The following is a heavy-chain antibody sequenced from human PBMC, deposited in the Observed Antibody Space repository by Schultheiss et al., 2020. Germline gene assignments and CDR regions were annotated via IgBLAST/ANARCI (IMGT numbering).Heavy chain of an antibody. D-gene: IGHD2-15*01. CDR2: ISSNGGST. J-gene: IGHJ4*02. Sequence: GGSLRLSCAASGFTFSSYSMNWVRQAPGKGLEYVSAISSNGGSTYYADSVKGRFTISRDNSKNTLYLQMNSLRAEDTAVYYCAKSASGASCPDYWGQGTLVTVSS. CDR1: GFTFSSYS. V-gene: IGHV3-64*04. CDR3: AKSASGASCPDY.